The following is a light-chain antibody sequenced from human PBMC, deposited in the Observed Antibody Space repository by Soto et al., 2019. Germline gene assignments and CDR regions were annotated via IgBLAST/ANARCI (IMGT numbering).Light chain of an antibody. V-gene: IGKV3-20*01. CDR3: QQYGSSPHT. Sequence: ESGLTQSPCTLSFYPGERATLSCRASQSVSSNHLAWYQQKRGQPPRLLIYGASSRATGTPGRFSGSGSGTDFTLTITRLEPEDFAVYYCQQYGSSPHTFGQGTKVAIK. J-gene: IGKJ1*01. CDR1: QSVSSNH. CDR2: GAS.